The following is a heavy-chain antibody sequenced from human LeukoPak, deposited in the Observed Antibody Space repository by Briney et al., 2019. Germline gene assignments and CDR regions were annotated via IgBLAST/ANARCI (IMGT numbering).Heavy chain of an antibody. CDR1: GFTFSSYW. D-gene: IGHD3-16*02. V-gene: IGHV3-7*01. J-gene: IGHJ3*02. Sequence: GGSLRLSCAASGFTFSSYWMSWVRQAPGKGLEWVANIKQDGSEKYYVDSVKGRFTISRDNAKNSLYLQMNSLRAEDTAVYYCARDLVYDYVWGSYRPDAFDIWGQGTMVTVSS. CDR3: ARDLVYDYVWGSYRPDAFDI. CDR2: IKQDGSEK.